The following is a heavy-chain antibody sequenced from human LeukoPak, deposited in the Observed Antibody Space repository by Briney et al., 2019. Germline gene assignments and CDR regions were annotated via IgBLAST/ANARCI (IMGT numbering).Heavy chain of an antibody. J-gene: IGHJ4*02. Sequence: GGSLRLSCAASGFTFDDYAMHWVRQAPGKGLEWVSAISGSGGSTYYADSVKGRFTISRDNSKNTLYLQMNSLRAEDTAVYYCVKWSGVPGDSPRYFDYWGQGTLVTVSS. D-gene: IGHD4-17*01. CDR1: GFTFDDYA. V-gene: IGHV3-23*01. CDR3: VKWSGVPGDSPRYFDY. CDR2: ISGSGGST.